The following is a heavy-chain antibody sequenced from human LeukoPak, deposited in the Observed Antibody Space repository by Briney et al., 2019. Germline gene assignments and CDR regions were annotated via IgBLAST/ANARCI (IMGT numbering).Heavy chain of an antibody. J-gene: IGHJ5*02. V-gene: IGHV3-11*04. CDR2: ISSSGNTI. CDR1: GFTFSDYY. D-gene: IGHD3-10*01. CDR3: ARDGWFGDYNWFDP. Sequence: PGGSLRLSCAASGFTFSDYYMSWIRQAPGKGLEWVSYISSSGNTIYYADSVKGRFTISRDNAKNSLYLQMNSLRAEDTAMYYCARDGWFGDYNWFDPWGQGTLVTVSS.